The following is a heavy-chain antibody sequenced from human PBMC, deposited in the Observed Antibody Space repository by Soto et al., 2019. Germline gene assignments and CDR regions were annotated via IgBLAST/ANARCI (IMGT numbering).Heavy chain of an antibody. Sequence: QVQLVESGGGVVQPGRSLRLSCAASGFTFSSYGMHWVRQAPGKGLERVAVISYDGSNKYYADSVKGRFTISRDNSKNTLYLQMNSLRAEDTAVYYCAKDLSPPWGWFPFDYWGQGTLVTVSS. CDR2: ISYDGSNK. CDR1: GFTFSSYG. D-gene: IGHD1-26*01. J-gene: IGHJ4*02. CDR3: AKDLSPPWGWFPFDY. V-gene: IGHV3-30*18.